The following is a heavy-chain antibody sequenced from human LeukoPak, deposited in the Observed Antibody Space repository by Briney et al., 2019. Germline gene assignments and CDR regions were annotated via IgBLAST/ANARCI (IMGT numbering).Heavy chain of an antibody. Sequence: APVKASCKGSGYTFPPYFIHWMRQAPGQALEWMGWINPNSGATSYSQTFQGRVTMTRDTSISTIFMDLGNLKSDDTAVYYCARGPDTGSFDSWGQGTVVTVSS. V-gene: IGHV1-2*02. J-gene: IGHJ4*02. CDR3: ARGPDTGSFDS. CDR2: INPNSGAT. D-gene: IGHD7-27*01. CDR1: GYTFPPYF.